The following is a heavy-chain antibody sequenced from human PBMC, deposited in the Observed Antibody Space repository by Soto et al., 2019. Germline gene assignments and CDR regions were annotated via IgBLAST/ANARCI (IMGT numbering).Heavy chain of an antibody. CDR1: GFTFSSCA. CDR3: ANAPLNLAHTHYFDF. V-gene: IGHV3-30-3*01. Sequence: QVRLVESGGGVVQPGMSLRLSCAASGFTFSSCAMHWVRQAPGKGLEWVAGITSDGTKEYYADSVRGRFTISRDNSGHTVYLHMNSLGGDDTAVYYCANAPLNLAHTHYFDFWGQGTLVTVSS. J-gene: IGHJ4*02. CDR2: ITSDGTKE. D-gene: IGHD2-2*02.